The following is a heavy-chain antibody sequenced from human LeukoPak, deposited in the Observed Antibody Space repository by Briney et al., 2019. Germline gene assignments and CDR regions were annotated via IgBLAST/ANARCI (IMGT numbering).Heavy chain of an antibody. CDR2: IYYSGST. CDR3: ARVPAALNWFDP. D-gene: IGHD2-2*01. J-gene: IGHJ5*02. CDR1: GGSISSGDYY. V-gene: IGHV4-30-4*08. Sequence: SQTLSLTCTVSGGSISSGDYYWSWIRQPPGKGLEWIGYIYYSGSTYYNPSLKSRVTISVDTSKNQSSLKLSSVTAADTAVYYCARVPAALNWFDPWGQGTLVTVSS.